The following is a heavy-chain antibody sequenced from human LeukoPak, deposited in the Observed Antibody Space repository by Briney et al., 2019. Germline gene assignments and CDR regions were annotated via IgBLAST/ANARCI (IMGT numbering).Heavy chain of an antibody. V-gene: IGHV3-64D*06. CDR2: ISSNGGST. D-gene: IGHD5-12*01. CDR1: GFTFSSYA. Sequence: PGGSLRLSCSAPGFTFSSYAMHWVRQAPGKGLEYVSAISSNGGSTYYADSVKGRFTISRDDSKNTLYLQMSSLRAEDTAVYYCVKAAVTWIYFPHFDHWGQGTLVTVSS. J-gene: IGHJ4*02. CDR3: VKAAVTWIYFPHFDH.